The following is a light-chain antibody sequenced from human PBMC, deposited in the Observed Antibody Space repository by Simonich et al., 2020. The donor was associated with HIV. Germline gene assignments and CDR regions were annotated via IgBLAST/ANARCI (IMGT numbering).Light chain of an antibody. CDR1: QSVSSN. J-gene: IGKJ4*01. V-gene: IGKV3-15*01. CDR2: GAS. Sequence: EIVMTQSPAPLSVSPGERATLSCRASQSVSSNLAWYQQKPGQAPRLLIYGASTRATGIPARFSGSGSGTEFTLTISRLEPEDFAVYYCQQYGSSPLTFGGGTKVEIK. CDR3: QQYGSSPLT.